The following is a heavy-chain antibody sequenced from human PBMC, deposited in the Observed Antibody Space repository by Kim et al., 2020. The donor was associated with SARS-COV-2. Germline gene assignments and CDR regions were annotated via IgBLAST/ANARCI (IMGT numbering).Heavy chain of an antibody. V-gene: IGHV1-69*13. CDR2: IIPIFGTA. CDR1: GGTFSSYA. Sequence: SVKVSCKASGGTFSSYAISWVRQAPGQGLEWMGGIIPIFGTANYAQKFQGRVTITADESTSTAYMELSSLRSEDTAVYYCARVSGWYGDLYDYWGQGTLVTVSS. CDR3: ARVSGWYGDLYDY. D-gene: IGHD6-19*01. J-gene: IGHJ4*02.